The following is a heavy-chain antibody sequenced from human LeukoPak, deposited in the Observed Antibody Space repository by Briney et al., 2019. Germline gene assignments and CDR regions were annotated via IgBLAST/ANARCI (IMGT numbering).Heavy chain of an antibody. CDR2: IDSNGNT. V-gene: IGHV4-59*07. Sequence: SDTLSLTCTVSGDSITTHPWSWVRQTSGKGLDYIGFIDSNGNTNYNPSLKTRGIIASDTSTNQISLTLNSVAAADTAVYYCSRLAKCDGNCYSFDLWGQGMLVTVSS. J-gene: IGHJ4*02. CDR3: SRLAKCDGNCYSFDL. D-gene: IGHD2-15*01. CDR1: GDSITTHP.